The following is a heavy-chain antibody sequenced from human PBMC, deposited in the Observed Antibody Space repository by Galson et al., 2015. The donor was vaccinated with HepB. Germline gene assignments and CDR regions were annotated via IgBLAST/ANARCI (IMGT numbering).Heavy chain of an antibody. CDR1: GFSLSTSGVG. CDR3: AHKALFSRPPSYWYFDL. J-gene: IGHJ2*01. V-gene: IGHV2-5*01. CDR2: IYWNDDK. D-gene: IGHD2/OR15-2a*01. Sequence: PALVKPTQTLTLTCTFSGFSLSTSGVGVGWIRQPPGKALEWLALIYWNDDKRYSPSLKSRLTITKDTSKNQVVLTMTNMDPVDTATYYCAHKALFSRPPSYWYFDLWGRGTLVTVSS.